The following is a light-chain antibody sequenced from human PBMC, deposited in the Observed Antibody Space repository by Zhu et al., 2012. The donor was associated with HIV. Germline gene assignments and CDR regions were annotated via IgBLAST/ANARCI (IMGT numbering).Light chain of an antibody. CDR2: DAS. Sequence: DVQLTQPPSFLSASVGDRVTITCRASESISRYLAWYQQKPGKAPKLLIYDASTLQSGVPSTFSGSGSGTEFTLTISSLQPEDFAIYYCQQLNTYPLFTFGPGTKVDIK. V-gene: IGKV1-9*01. J-gene: IGKJ3*01. CDR1: ESISRY. CDR3: QQLNTYPLFT.